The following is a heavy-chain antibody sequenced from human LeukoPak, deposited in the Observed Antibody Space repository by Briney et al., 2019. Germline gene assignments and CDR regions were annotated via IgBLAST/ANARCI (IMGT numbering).Heavy chain of an antibody. Sequence: SETLSLTCAVYGGSFSGYYWSWIRQPPGKGLEWIGEINHSGSTNYNPSLKSRVTISIDTSKDQFSLKLTSVTAADTAVYYCARVAAKTVDYWGQGTLVTVSS. J-gene: IGHJ4*02. CDR3: ARVAAKTVDY. D-gene: IGHD2-15*01. CDR1: GGSFSGYY. CDR2: INHSGST. V-gene: IGHV4-34*01.